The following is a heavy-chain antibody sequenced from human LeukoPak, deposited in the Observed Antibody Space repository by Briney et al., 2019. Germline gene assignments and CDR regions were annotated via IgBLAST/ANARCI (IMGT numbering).Heavy chain of an antibody. CDR3: ATMTTVTMYSYYFDS. V-gene: IGHV4-59*01. J-gene: IGHJ4*02. D-gene: IGHD4-11*01. CDR2: ISYSGST. CDR1: GDSIDDSY. Sequence: SETLSLTCTVSGDSIDDSYWSWIRQSPGKGLEWIGYISYSGSTNYNPSLKSRVTISFDTSKNQFSLRLTSVTAADTAVCSCATMTTVTMYSYYFDSWGQGTLVTVSS.